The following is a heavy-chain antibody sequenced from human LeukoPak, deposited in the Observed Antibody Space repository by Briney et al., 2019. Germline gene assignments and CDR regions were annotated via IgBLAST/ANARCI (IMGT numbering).Heavy chain of an antibody. CDR2: ISGSGDGT. CDR1: GFTFNGYA. CDR3: AKAAKDLKPYQWTRFEC. V-gene: IGHV3-23*01. D-gene: IGHD2-2*01. J-gene: IGHJ4*02. Sequence: PGGSLRLSCAASGFTFNGYAMSWVRQAPGKGLEWVSAISGSGDGTYYADSVKGRFTISRDNSKHTLYLQMNSLRAEDAAVYYCAKAAKDLKPYQWTRFECWGQGTLVTVSS.